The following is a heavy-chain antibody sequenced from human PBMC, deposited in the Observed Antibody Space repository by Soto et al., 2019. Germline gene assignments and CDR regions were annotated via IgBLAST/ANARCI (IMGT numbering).Heavy chain of an antibody. Sequence: GVLRLSCAASGFTLSGYAMDWVCQAPGKGLEYVSGISSNGVGTYYANSVQGRFTISRDNSKNTVYLQMGSLRPEDMAVYYCARRARPDFYYMDVWGKGTTVTVSS. J-gene: IGHJ6*03. V-gene: IGHV3-64*01. CDR2: ISSNGVGT. D-gene: IGHD6-6*01. CDR1: GFTLSGYA. CDR3: ARRARPDFYYMDV.